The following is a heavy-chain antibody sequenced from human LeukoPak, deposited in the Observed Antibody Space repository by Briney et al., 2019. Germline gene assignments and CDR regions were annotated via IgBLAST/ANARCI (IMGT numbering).Heavy chain of an antibody. CDR2: MSSSSRTI. CDR3: AISGLGSGSRDY. Sequence: GGSLRLSCAASGFIVSTSNMNWVRQAPGKGLEWVSFMSSSSRTIYYADSVKGRVSISRDNAKNSLYLQMNSLRDEDTAIYYCAISGLGSGSRDYWGQGTLVTVSS. CDR1: GFIVSTSN. V-gene: IGHV3-48*02. D-gene: IGHD3-10*01. J-gene: IGHJ4*02.